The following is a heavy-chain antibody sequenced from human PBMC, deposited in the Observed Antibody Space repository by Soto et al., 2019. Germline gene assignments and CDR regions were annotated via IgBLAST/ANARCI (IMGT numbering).Heavy chain of an antibody. CDR1: CGSISSGGYY. CDR3: ARGGYYYANSVQNAYNY. J-gene: IGHJ4*01. CDR2: IYYGGST. D-gene: IGHD3-10*01. Sequence: TLSLTCTVSCGSISSGGYYWSWIRQHPGKGLEWIGYIYYGGSTYYNPSLKSRATISGDPSKNQFSLKLRSVTAADTAVYYCARGGYYYANSVQNAYNYWGPGLLVTVSS. V-gene: IGHV4-31*03.